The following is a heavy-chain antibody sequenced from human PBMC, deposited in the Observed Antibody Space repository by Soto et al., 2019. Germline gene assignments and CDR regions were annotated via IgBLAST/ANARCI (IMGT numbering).Heavy chain of an antibody. CDR1: GGSFSGYQ. J-gene: IGHJ6*03. V-gene: IGHV4-34*01. Sequence: QVQLQQWGAGLLKPSETLSLTCAVYGGSFSGYQWTWIRQTPGKGLEWIGEINDSGNINYNPSLMRVVVILVVMAQKEICAKPRSLTAAQTAVYDGARVLLRWFEALSRWGGYYYYLDAWGKGTTVTVSS. CDR2: INDSGNI. CDR3: ARVLLRWFEALSRWGGYYYYLDA. D-gene: IGHD3-10*01.